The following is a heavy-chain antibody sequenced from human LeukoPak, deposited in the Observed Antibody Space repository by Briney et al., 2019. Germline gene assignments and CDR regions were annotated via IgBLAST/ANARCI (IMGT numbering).Heavy chain of an antibody. J-gene: IGHJ4*02. CDR1: GFAFSSQA. Sequence: SGGSLRLSCAASGFAFSSQAMGWVRQAPGKGLQWVSAISGSGGSTYYADSVKGRFTISRDNSGNTLYLQMNSLRAEDTAIYYCKMGDGSPPLGQWGQGTLVTVSS. CDR2: ISGSGGST. D-gene: IGHD5-24*01. V-gene: IGHV3-23*01. CDR3: KMGDGSPPLGQ.